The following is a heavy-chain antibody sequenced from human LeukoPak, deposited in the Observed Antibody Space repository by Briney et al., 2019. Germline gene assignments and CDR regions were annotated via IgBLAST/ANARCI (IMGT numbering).Heavy chain of an antibody. CDR2: IYWNDDM. Sequence: SAPSLVKPTENRRLTCTCCGLWLSTTGMGVGWIRQPPGKALEWLAIIYWNDDMGYSPSPKTRLTITKDTANNQVVLTMTNMDPVDTGTYFCAHRQPPSLSFDYWGQGTLVTVSS. V-gene: IGHV2-5*01. J-gene: IGHJ4*02. CDR3: AHRQPPSLSFDY. CDR1: GLWLSTTGMG.